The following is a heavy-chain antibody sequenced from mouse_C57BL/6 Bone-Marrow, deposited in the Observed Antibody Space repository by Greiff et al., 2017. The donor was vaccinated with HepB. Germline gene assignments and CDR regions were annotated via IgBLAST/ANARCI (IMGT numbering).Heavy chain of an antibody. J-gene: IGHJ4*01. Sequence: EVQLVESGPGLVKPSQSLSLTCSVTGYSITSGYYWNWIRQFPGNKLEWMGYISYDGSNNYNPSLKNRISITRDTSKNQFFLKLNSVTTEDTATYYCAREGTTVAYAMDYWGQGTSVTVSS. CDR3: AREGTTVAYAMDY. CDR1: GYSITSGYY. CDR2: ISYDGSN. D-gene: IGHD1-1*01. V-gene: IGHV3-6*01.